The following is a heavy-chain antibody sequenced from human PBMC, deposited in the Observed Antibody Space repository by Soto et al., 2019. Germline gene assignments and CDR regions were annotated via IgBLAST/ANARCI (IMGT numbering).Heavy chain of an antibody. CDR1: GFTFSSYS. D-gene: IGHD4-4*01. V-gene: IGHV3-21*01. CDR3: ARDEPTTTSEYYMDV. J-gene: IGHJ6*03. CDR2: ISSSSSYI. Sequence: PGGSLRLSCAASGFTFSSYSMNWVRQAPGKGLEWVSSISSSSSYIYYAGSVKGRFTISRDNAKNSLYLQMNSLRAEDTAVYYCARDEPTTTSEYYMDVWGKGTTVTVSS.